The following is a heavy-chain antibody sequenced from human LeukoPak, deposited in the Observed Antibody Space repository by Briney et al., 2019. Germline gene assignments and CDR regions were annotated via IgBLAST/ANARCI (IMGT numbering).Heavy chain of an antibody. CDR3: ARDIFGYCSSTSCNNWFDP. J-gene: IGHJ5*02. CDR2: ISAYNGNT. D-gene: IGHD2-2*01. CDR1: GYTFTSYG. V-gene: IGHV1-18*04. Sequence: GASVKVSCMASGYTFTSYGISWVRQAPGQGLEWMGWISAYNGNTNYAQKLQGRVTMTTDTSTSTAYMELRSLRSDDTAVYYCARDIFGYCSSTSCNNWFDPWGQGTLVTVSS.